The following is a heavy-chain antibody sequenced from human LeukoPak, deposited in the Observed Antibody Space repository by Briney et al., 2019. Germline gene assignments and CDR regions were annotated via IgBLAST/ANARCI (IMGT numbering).Heavy chain of an antibody. CDR1: GFTFSGYG. Sequence: GGSLRLSCAASGFTFSGYGMHWVRQAPGKGLEWVAFIRYDGSNKYYADSVKGRFTISRDNSKNTLYLQMNSLRAEDTAVYYCAKDQDIVVVPAAPKSGYFDYWGQGTLVTVSS. CDR3: AKDQDIVVVPAAPKSGYFDY. J-gene: IGHJ4*02. CDR2: IRYDGSNK. V-gene: IGHV3-30*02. D-gene: IGHD2-2*01.